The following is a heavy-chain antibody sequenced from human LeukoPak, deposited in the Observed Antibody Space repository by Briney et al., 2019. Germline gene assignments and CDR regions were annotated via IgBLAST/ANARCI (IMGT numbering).Heavy chain of an antibody. J-gene: IGHJ4*02. V-gene: IGHV4-39*01. CDR3: ARQLAAAGHFDY. Sequence: SETLSLTYTVSGGSISSSIYYWGWIRQPPGKGLEWIGRIYYSGSPYYNPSLKSRVTISVDTSKNQFSLKLSSVTAADTAVYYCARQLAAAGHFDYWGQGTLVTVSS. D-gene: IGHD6-13*01. CDR1: GGSISSSIYY. CDR2: IYYSGSP.